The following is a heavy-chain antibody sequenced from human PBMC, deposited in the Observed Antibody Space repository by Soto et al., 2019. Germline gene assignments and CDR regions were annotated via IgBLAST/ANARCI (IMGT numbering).Heavy chain of an antibody. D-gene: IGHD2-15*01. V-gene: IGHV3-23*01. J-gene: IGHJ4*02. CDR2: ISGSGGST. CDR3: AKDRLTGYCSGGSCYSGDYFDY. CDR1: GFTFSSYA. Sequence: GGSLRLSCAASGFTFSSYAMSWVRQAPGKGLEWVSAISGSGGSTYYADSVKGRFTISRDNSKNTLYLQMNSLRAEDTAVYYCAKDRLTGYCSGGSCYSGDYFDYWGQGTLVTVSS.